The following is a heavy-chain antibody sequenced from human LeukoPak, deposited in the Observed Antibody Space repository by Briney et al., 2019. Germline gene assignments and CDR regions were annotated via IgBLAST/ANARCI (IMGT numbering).Heavy chain of an antibody. CDR2: IKSKTDGGTT. Sequence: PGGSLRLSCAASGFTFSNAWMSWVRQAPGKGLEWVGRIKSKTDGGTTDYAAPVKGRFTISRDDSKNTLYLQMNSLKTEDTAVYYCTTDSILQIQRLLWFGESPGGYFDYWGQGTLVTVSS. V-gene: IGHV3-15*01. CDR3: TTDSILQIQRLLWFGESPGGYFDY. J-gene: IGHJ4*02. D-gene: IGHD3-10*01. CDR1: GFTFSNAW.